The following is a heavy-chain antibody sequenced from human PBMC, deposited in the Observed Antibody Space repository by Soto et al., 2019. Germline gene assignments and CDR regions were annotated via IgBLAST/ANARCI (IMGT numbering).Heavy chain of an antibody. J-gene: IGHJ6*02. CDR2: IYYSGTT. CDR3: ARQWLIPYFGMDV. CDR1: GGSISSYY. Sequence: SETLSLTCTVSGGSISSYYWSWIQQPPGKGLEWIGYIYYSGTTNYNPSHKSRVTISLDTSKNQFSLKLSSVTAADTAVYYCARQWLIPYFGMDVWGQGTTVTSP. D-gene: IGHD6-19*01. V-gene: IGHV4-59*01.